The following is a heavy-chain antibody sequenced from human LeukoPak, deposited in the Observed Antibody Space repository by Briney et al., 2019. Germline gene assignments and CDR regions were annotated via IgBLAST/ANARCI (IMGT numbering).Heavy chain of an antibody. CDR3: ARSYYDLPSFDY. CDR1: DGSISSGSYY. V-gene: IGHV4-61*02. CDR2: IYTSGST. J-gene: IGHJ4*02. D-gene: IGHD3-3*01. Sequence: TSETLSLTCTVSDGSISSGSYYWSWIRQPAGKGLEWIGRIYTSGSTNYNPSLKSRVTISVDTSKNQFSLKLSSVTAADTAVYYCARSYYDLPSFDYWGQGTLVTVSS.